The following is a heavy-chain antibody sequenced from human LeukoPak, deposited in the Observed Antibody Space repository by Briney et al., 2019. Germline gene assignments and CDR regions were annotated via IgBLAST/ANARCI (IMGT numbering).Heavy chain of an antibody. Sequence: GGSLRLSCSASGFTFSRYPMHWVRQAPGKGLEYVSAISGNGGSTYYADSVKGRFTISRDNPKNTLYLQTSSLRTEDTAIYYCVKAQYDFWSGLDYWGQGTLVTVSS. J-gene: IGHJ4*02. D-gene: IGHD3-3*01. CDR3: VKAQYDFWSGLDY. CDR2: ISGNGGST. V-gene: IGHV3-64D*09. CDR1: GFTFSRYP.